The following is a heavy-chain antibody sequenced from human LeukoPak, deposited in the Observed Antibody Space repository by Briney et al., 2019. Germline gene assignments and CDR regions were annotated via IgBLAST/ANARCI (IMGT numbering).Heavy chain of an antibody. CDR1: GGSISSSSYY. J-gene: IGHJ4*02. CDR3: ARHDLGSRAAMVIPYFDY. CDR2: IYYSGST. V-gene: IGHV4-39*01. D-gene: IGHD5-18*01. Sequence: PSETLSLTCTVSGGSISSSSYYWGWIRQPPGKGLEWIGSIYYSGSTYYNPSLKSRVTISVDTSKNQFSLKLSSVAAADTAVYYCARHDLGSRAAMVIPYFDYWGQGTLVTVSS.